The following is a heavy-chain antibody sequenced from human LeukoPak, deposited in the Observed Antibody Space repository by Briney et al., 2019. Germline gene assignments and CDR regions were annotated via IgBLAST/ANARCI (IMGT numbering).Heavy chain of an antibody. V-gene: IGHV3-21*04. CDR3: TRHSVTKGFDY. J-gene: IGHJ4*02. Sequence: GGSLRLSCVGSGFTFSHYSMNWVRQAPGKGLEWDSSFGSDLTFTSYADSVKGRFTISRDNAESSIYLHMNSLKTEDTALYYCTRHSVTKGFDYWGQGTLVTVSS. CDR1: GFTFSHYS. D-gene: IGHD2-8*01. CDR2: FGSDLTFT.